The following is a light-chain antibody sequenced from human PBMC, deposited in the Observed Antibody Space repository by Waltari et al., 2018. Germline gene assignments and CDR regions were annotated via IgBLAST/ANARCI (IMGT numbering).Light chain of an antibody. CDR3: QQYDNLPFT. J-gene: IGKJ3*01. Sequence: DIQMNQSPSPLSASVGDRVTVTCQASQGISNYLNWYQQKPGTAPKLLIYEASNLETGVPSRFSGGGSGTDFTFTITSLQPEDIATYYCQQYDNLPFTFGPGTKVEFK. CDR1: QGISNY. CDR2: EAS. V-gene: IGKV1-33*01.